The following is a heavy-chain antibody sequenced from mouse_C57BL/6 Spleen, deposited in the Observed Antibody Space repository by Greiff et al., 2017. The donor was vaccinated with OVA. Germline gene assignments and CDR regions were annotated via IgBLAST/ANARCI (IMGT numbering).Heavy chain of an antibody. D-gene: IGHD2-1*01. Sequence: QVQLKESGAELVRPGASVKLSCKASGYTFTDYYINWVKQRPGQGLEWIARIYPGSGNTYYNEKFKGKATLTAEKSSSTAYMQLSRLTSEDSAVYFCARSTRGNYFDYWGQGTTLTVSS. CDR1: GYTFTDYY. J-gene: IGHJ2*01. V-gene: IGHV1-76*01. CDR2: IYPGSGNT. CDR3: ARSTRGNYFDY.